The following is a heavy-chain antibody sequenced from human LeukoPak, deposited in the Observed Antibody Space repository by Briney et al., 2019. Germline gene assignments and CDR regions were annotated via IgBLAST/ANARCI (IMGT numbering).Heavy chain of an antibody. CDR2: VNHGGNT. V-gene: IGHV4-59*01. CDR3: ARTVRWLLSPHNGMDV. Sequence: SETLSLTCNVSGGSISSYYWSWIRQPPGQGLEWIGYVNHGGNTNYNASLKSRVTISLDTSKNQFSLNLSSVTAADTAVYYCARTVRWLLSPHNGMDVWGQGTTVTVSS. J-gene: IGHJ6*02. D-gene: IGHD3-3*01. CDR1: GGSISSYY.